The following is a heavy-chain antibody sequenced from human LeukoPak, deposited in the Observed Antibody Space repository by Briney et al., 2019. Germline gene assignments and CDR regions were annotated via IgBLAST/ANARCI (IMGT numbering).Heavy chain of an antibody. V-gene: IGHV4-34*01. CDR2: INHSGST. D-gene: IGHD5-18*01. CDR3: ARAWGYSYGPDIDY. CDR1: GGSFSGYY. Sequence: SETLSLTCAVYGGSFSGYYWSWIRQPPGKGLEWIGEINHSGSTNYNPSLKSRVTISVDTSKNQFSLKLSSVTAADTAVYYCARAWGYSYGPDIDYWGQGTLVTVSS. J-gene: IGHJ4*02.